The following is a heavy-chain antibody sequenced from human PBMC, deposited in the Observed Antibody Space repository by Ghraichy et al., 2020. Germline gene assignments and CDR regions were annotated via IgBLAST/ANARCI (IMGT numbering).Heavy chain of an antibody. V-gene: IGHV4-4*02. CDR2: IYHSGST. CDR1: GGSIRSSDW. J-gene: IGHJ4*02. CDR3: ARGPHDEYFDY. Sequence: SETLSLTCAISGGSIRSSDWWSWVRQPPGKGLEWIREIYHSGSTNYNPSLKSRVTISEDKSKNEFSLKLTSVTAADTAVYYCARGPHDEYFDYWGQGTLVTVSS. D-gene: IGHD3-16*01.